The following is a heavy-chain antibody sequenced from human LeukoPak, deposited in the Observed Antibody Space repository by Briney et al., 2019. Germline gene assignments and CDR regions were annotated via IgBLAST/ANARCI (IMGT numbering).Heavy chain of an antibody. V-gene: IGHV3-23*01. CDR2: ISGSGGST. D-gene: IGHD6-13*01. J-gene: IGHJ6*03. Sequence: GGSLRLSCAASGFTFSSYAMSWVRQAPGKGLEWVSAISGSGGSTYYADSVKGRFTISRDNSKNTLYLQMNSLRAEDTAVYYCAKDGYSLYYYYMDVWGKGTTVTISS. CDR1: GFTFSSYA. CDR3: AKDGYSLYYYYMDV.